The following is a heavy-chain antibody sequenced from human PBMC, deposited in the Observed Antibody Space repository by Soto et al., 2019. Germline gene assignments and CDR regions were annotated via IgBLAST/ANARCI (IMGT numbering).Heavy chain of an antibody. Sequence: PSETLSLTCTVSGGSISSSSYYWGWIRQPPGKGLEWIGSIYYSGSTYYNPSLKSRVTISVDTSKNQFSLKLSSVTAADTAVYYCARLVVVPATENYYYYYGMDVWGQGTTVTVS. V-gene: IGHV4-39*01. J-gene: IGHJ6*02. D-gene: IGHD2-2*01. CDR3: ARLVVVPATENYYYYYGMDV. CDR2: IYYSGST. CDR1: GGSISSSSYY.